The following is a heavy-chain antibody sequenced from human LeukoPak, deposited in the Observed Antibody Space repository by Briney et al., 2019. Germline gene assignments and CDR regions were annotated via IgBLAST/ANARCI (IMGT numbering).Heavy chain of an antibody. CDR2: INHSGST. CDR3: ARLPQWSGYYYYYYGMDV. D-gene: IGHD3-3*01. Sequence: SETLSLTCTVSGGSISSSTYSWSWIRQPPGKGLEWIGEINHSGSTNYNPSLKSRVTISVDTSKNQFSLKLSSVTAADTAVYYCARLPQWSGYYYYYYGMDVWGQGTTVTVSS. CDR1: GGSISSSTYS. J-gene: IGHJ6*02. V-gene: IGHV4-39*07.